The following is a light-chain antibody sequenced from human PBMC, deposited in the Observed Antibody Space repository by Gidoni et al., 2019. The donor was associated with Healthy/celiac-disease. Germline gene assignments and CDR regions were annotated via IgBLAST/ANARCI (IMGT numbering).Light chain of an antibody. CDR1: QSVSSSY. Sequence: EIVLTQSPGTLSLSPGERATLSCRASQSVSSSYLAWYQQKPGQSPRLLIYGASSSATGIPDRFSGSGSGKDFTLTISRLEPEDFAVYYCQQYGSSQWTFGQGTKLEIK. V-gene: IGKV3-20*01. CDR2: GAS. J-gene: IGKJ2*02. CDR3: QQYGSSQWT.